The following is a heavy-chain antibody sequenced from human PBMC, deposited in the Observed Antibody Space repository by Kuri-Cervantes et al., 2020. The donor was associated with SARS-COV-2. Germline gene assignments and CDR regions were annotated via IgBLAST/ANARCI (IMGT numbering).Heavy chain of an antibody. CDR1: GFTFSNHW. CDR3: ARAYGDYVFREALDS. Sequence: GGSLRLSCAASGFTFSNHWMHWVRQAPGKGLEWVSGIGPSNTYIYYADSVKGRFIISRDNAKNSLYLQMNSLRVEDTALYYCARAYGDYVFREALDSWGQGTLVTVSS. J-gene: IGHJ4*02. CDR2: IGPSNTYI. V-gene: IGHV3-21*06. D-gene: IGHD4-17*01.